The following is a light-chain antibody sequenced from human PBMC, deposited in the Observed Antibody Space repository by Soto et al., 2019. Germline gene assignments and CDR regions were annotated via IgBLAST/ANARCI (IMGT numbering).Light chain of an antibody. CDR2: AAS. V-gene: IGKV1-27*01. J-gene: IGKJ4*01. CDR3: QKYNSAPLS. Sequence: DIQMTQSPSSLSASVGDRVTSTCRASQGIINYLAWYQQKPGKAPKLLIYAASTLQSGVTSRFSGSGSGTDFTLTISGLQPEDVATYYCQKYNSAPLSFGGGTKVDIK. CDR1: QGIINY.